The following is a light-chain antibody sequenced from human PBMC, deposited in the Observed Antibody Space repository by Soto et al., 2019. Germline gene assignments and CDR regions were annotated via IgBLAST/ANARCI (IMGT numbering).Light chain of an antibody. CDR2: GDA. Sequence: QSVLTQPPSVSGAPGQRVTISCTGSSSNIGAGYEVHWYQQLPGTAPKLLTYGDANRPSGVPDRFSASKSGTSASLTITGLQAEDEADYFCQSYDSFLRDVFGTGTQLTVL. V-gene: IGLV1-40*01. J-gene: IGLJ1*01. CDR3: QSYDSFLRDV. CDR1: SSNIGAGYE.